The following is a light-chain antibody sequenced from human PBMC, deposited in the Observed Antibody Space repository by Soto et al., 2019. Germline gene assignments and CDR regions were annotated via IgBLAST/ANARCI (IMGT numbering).Light chain of an antibody. V-gene: IGKV3-20*01. CDR3: QQLNSYPRA. CDR1: ETVNSNY. CDR2: DTS. J-gene: IGKJ1*01. Sequence: DIVLTQSPGTLSLSPGERATLSCRASETVNSNYLAWYQHKPGQTPRLLIYDTSTRATGIPARVSGSGSGTDFTLTISSLQPEDFATYYCQQLNSYPRAFGQGTKVDIK.